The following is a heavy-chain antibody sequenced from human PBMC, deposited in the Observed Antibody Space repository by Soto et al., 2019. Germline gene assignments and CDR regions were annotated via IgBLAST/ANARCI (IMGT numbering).Heavy chain of an antibody. Sequence: GASVKGSWKASGYPFASYTMNRVRQAPGQRLEWMGWINPDNGKTKSSQKFQDRVIITRDTSASTAYMDLSSLRSEDTAVYYCARGIATGQLDPWGQGTLVTVSS. CDR1: GYPFASYT. CDR3: ARGIATGQLDP. J-gene: IGHJ5*02. D-gene: IGHD2-15*01. V-gene: IGHV1-3*01. CDR2: INPDNGKT.